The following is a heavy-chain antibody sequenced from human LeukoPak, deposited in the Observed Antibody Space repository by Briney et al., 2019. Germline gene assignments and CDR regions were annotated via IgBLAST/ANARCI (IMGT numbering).Heavy chain of an antibody. CDR3: ARRAGAYSHPYDY. D-gene: IGHD4/OR15-4a*01. V-gene: IGHV4-39*07. Sequence: SETLSLTCTVSGGSISSSSYYWGWIRQPPAKGLEWIGSIYYSGSTYYNPSLKSRVTISVDTSKNQFSLKLSSVTAADTAVYYCARRAGAYSHPYDYWGQGTLVTVSS. CDR1: GGSISSSSYY. J-gene: IGHJ4*02. CDR2: IYYSGST.